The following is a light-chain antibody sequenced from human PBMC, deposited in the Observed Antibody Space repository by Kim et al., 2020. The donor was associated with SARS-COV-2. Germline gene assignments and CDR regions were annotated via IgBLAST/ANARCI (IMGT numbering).Light chain of an antibody. J-gene: IGLJ2*01. CDR2: YDS. CDR1: NIGSKT. Sequence: APGKTASLTCGGNNIGSKTVHWYQQMPGQAPVLVIYYDSDRPSGIPERFSGSNSGNTATLTITRVEAGDEADYYCQVWDSYTDHRVFGGGTQLTVL. CDR3: QVWDSYTDHRV. V-gene: IGLV3-21*04.